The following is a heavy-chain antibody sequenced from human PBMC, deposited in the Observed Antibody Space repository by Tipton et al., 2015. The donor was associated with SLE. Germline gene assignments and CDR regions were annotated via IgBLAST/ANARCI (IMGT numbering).Heavy chain of an antibody. J-gene: IGHJ3*02. V-gene: IGHV4-34*01. CDR1: GGSFSGYY. Sequence: TLSLTCAVYGGSFSGYYWSWIRQPPGKGLECIGEINHSGSTNYNPSLKSRVTISVDTSKNQFSLKLSSVTAADTAVYYCARVVAAAGTAFDIWGQGTMVTVSS. CDR3: ARVVAAAGTAFDI. D-gene: IGHD6-13*01. CDR2: INHSGST.